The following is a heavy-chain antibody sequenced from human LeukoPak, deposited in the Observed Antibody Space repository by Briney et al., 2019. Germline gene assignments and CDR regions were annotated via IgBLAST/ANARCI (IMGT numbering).Heavy chain of an antibody. Sequence: SETLSLTCSVSAVSIISSPHYWSWIRQPPGKGLEYIGNIYYSGATYYNPSLKSRVTISVETSNNQFSLELRYVTAEDKCAYYCARRGHSSSSGGFDYWGQGTLVTVSS. V-gene: IGHV4-39*01. CDR2: IYYSGAT. J-gene: IGHJ4*02. CDR3: ARRGHSSSSGGFDY. CDR1: AVSIISSPHY. D-gene: IGHD6-6*01.